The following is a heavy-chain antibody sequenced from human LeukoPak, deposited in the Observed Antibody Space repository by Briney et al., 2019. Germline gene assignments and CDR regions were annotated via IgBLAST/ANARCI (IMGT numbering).Heavy chain of an antibody. CDR2: INPNSGGT. D-gene: IGHD2-2*01. V-gene: IGHV1-2*02. J-gene: IGHJ6*02. CDR3: ARGPLYCSSTSCYPSGMDV. CDR1: GYTFIGYY. Sequence: ASVKVSCKASGYTFIGYYMHWVRQAPGQGLEWMGWINPNSGGTNYAQKFQGRVTMPRDTSISTAYMELSRLRSDDTAVYYCARGPLYCSSTSCYPSGMDVWGQGTTVTVSS.